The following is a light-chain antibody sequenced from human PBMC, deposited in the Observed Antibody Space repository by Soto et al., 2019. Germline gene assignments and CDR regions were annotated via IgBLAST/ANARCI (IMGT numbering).Light chain of an antibody. CDR3: QQYSNWPRT. J-gene: IGKJ2*01. V-gene: IGKV3-15*01. CDR2: GAS. CDR1: QSVSSN. Sequence: EIVMPQSPATLSVSPGERATLSCRASQSVSSNLAWYQQKPAPAPRLLIYGASTRATGIPARFSVSGSGTEFTLTISSLQSEDFAVYYCQQYSNWPRTFGQGTKLEIK.